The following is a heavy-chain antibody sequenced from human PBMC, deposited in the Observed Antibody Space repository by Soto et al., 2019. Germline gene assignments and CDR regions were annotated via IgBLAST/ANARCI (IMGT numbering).Heavy chain of an antibody. V-gene: IGHV4-38-2*01. Sequence: LSLTCAVSGYSISSGYYWGWIRQPPGKGLEWIGSIYHSGSTYYNPSLKSRVTISVDTSKNQFSLKLSSVTAADTAVYYCARARGLEYSSSPFDYWGQGTLVTVSS. CDR1: GYSISSGYY. CDR3: ARARGLEYSSSPFDY. CDR2: IYHSGST. J-gene: IGHJ4*02. D-gene: IGHD6-6*01.